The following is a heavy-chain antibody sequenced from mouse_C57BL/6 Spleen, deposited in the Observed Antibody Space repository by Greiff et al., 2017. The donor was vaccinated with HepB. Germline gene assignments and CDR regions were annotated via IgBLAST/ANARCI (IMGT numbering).Heavy chain of an antibody. CDR3: GGKGYYFDY. J-gene: IGHJ2*01. Sequence: VKLMESGPELVKPGASVKLSCKASGYAFSSSWMNWVKQRPGKGLEWIGRIYPGDGDTNYNGKFKGKATLTADKSSSTAYMQLSSLTSEDSAVYFCGGKGYYFDYWGQGTTLTVSS. V-gene: IGHV1-82*01. CDR1: GYAFSSSW. D-gene: IGHD2-1*01. CDR2: IYPGDGDT.